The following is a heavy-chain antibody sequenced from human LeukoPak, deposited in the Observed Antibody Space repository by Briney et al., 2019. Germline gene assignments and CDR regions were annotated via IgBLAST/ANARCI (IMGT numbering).Heavy chain of an antibody. J-gene: IGHJ4*02. CDR2: VYPGDSDT. Sequence: GESLKISCKGSGYSFSTYWIGWVRQMPGKGLEWMRIVYPGDSDTRYSPSFQGQVSFSADKSSSTAYLQWSSLKASDSAMYYCARGLATIDYWGQGTLVTVSS. CDR1: GYSFSTYW. CDR3: ARGLATIDY. V-gene: IGHV5-51*01. D-gene: IGHD5-12*01.